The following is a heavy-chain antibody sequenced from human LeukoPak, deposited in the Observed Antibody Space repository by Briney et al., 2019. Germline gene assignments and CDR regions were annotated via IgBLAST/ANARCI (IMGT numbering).Heavy chain of an antibody. CDR2: IHTSGST. V-gene: IGHV4-4*07. Sequence: ASETLSLTCTVSGGSISGYYWSWIRQPAGKGLEWIGRIHTSGSTNYNPSLKSRVTMSVDTSKNQFSLKLSSVTAADTAVYYCARDGGTPYSSSWPIDYWGQGTLVTVSS. CDR3: ARDGGTPYSSSWPIDY. CDR1: GGSISGYY. J-gene: IGHJ4*02. D-gene: IGHD6-13*01.